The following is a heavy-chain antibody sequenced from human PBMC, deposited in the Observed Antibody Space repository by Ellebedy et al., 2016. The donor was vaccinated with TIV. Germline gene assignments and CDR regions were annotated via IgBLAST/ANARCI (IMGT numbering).Heavy chain of an antibody. CDR3: AKGQAATIYYYYGMDV. CDR2: ISYDGSNK. CDR1: GFTFSSYW. Sequence: GESLKISXAASGFTFSSYWMSWVRQAPGKGLEWVAVISYDGSNKYYADSVKGRFTISRDNSKNTLYLQMSSLRAEDTAVYYCAKGQAATIYYYYGMDVWGQGTTVTVSS. J-gene: IGHJ6*02. D-gene: IGHD2-15*01. V-gene: IGHV3-30*14.